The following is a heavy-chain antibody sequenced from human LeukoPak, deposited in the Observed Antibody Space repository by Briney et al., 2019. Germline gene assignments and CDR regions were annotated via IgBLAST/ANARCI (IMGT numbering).Heavy chain of an antibody. CDR2: INPNSGGT. CDR3: ERETPTVTYYYDSSGYWRAFDI. Sequence: ASVKVSCKASGYTFTGYYMHWVRQAPGQGLEWMGWINPNSGGTNYAQKCQGRVTMTRDTSISTAYMELSRLRSDDTAVYYCERETPTVTYYYDSSGYWRAFDIWGQGTMVTVSS. J-gene: IGHJ3*02. CDR1: GYTFTGYY. V-gene: IGHV1-2*02. D-gene: IGHD3-22*01.